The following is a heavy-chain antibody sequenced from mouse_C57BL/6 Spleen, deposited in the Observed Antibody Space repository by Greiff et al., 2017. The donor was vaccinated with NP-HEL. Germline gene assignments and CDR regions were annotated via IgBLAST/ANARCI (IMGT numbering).Heavy chain of an antibody. J-gene: IGHJ1*03. CDR2: IDPSDSET. D-gene: IGHD1-1*01. CDR3: ARGIYYGTYWYFDV. V-gene: IGHV1-52*01. CDR1: GYTFTSYW. Sequence: LVRPGSSVKLSCKASGYTFTSYWMHWVKQRPIQGLEWIGNIDPSDSETHYNQKFKDKATLTVDKSSSTAYMQLSSLTSEDSAVYYCARGIYYGTYWYFDVWGTGTTVTVSS.